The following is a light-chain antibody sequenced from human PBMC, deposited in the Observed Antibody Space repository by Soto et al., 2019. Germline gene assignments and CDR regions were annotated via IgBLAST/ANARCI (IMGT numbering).Light chain of an antibody. Sequence: QSALTQPASVSGSPGQSITISCTGTSSDVGGYNYVSWYQQHPGKAPKLMINDVSNRPSGVSNRFSGSKSGNTASLTISGLQAEDEADYYCSSYTSSSHVVFGGGTKLTVL. CDR1: SSDVGGYNY. CDR2: DVS. V-gene: IGLV2-14*01. CDR3: SSYTSSSHVV. J-gene: IGLJ2*01.